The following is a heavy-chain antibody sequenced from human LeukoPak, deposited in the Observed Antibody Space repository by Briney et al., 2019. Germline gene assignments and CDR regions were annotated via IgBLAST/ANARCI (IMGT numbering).Heavy chain of an antibody. CDR3: ARHTNGWYGYFDY. CDR1: GFTFSNDD. D-gene: IGHD6-19*01. CDR2: SYTDT. Sequence: GGSLRLSCAASGFTFSNDDLNWVRQAPGKGLEWVAGSYTDTNYADSVKGRFTISRDSSKNTLYLQMNSLRVEDTAMYYCARHTNGWYGYFDYWGQGTLVTVSS. V-gene: IGHV3-66*04. J-gene: IGHJ4*02.